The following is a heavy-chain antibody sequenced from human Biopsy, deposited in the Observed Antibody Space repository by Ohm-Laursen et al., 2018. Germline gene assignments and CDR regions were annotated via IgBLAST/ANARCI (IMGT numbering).Heavy chain of an antibody. CDR1: DGSISNIINY. CDR3: ARHSFGSGRDF. CDR2: IYHTGIT. J-gene: IGHJ4*02. D-gene: IGHD3-10*01. Sequence: SQTLSLTCIVTDGSISNIINYWGWIRQPLGKGLEWLGSIYHTGITDYNPSLKSRVPISVDTSNNQFSLKLSSLTAADTAVYYCARHSFGSGRDFWGQGTLVTVSS. V-gene: IGHV4-39*01.